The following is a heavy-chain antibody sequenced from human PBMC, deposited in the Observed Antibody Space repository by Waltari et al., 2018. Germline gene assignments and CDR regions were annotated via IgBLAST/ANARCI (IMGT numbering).Heavy chain of an antibody. D-gene: IGHD3-22*01. J-gene: IGHJ3*02. CDR1: GYTFTGYD. CDR3: AMIDAAAFDAFDI. V-gene: IGHV1-2*02. CDR2: INTNRGGT. Sequence: QVQLVQSGAEVKKPGASVKVSCKASGYTFTGYDMPWVRQAPGQGLEWMGWINTNRGGTNYAQKFQGRVPMTRDTSISTAYMELSRLRADDTSVYYCAMIDAAAFDAFDIWGQGTMVTVSS.